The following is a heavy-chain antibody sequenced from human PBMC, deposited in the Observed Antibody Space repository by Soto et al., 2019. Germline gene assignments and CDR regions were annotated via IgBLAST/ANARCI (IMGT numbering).Heavy chain of an antibody. Sequence: PGGSLRLSCAASGFTFSSYAMSWVRQAPGKGLEWVSAISGSGGSTYYADSVTGRFTLSRDNSQNTIYLQLDNLRADDTAMYYCTRGVSDNYGMDSEDACDIWGQGTMVTASS. CDR2: ISGSGGST. D-gene: IGHD4-17*01. CDR1: GFTFSSYA. CDR3: TRGVSDNYGMDSEDACDI. V-gene: IGHV3-23*01. J-gene: IGHJ3*02.